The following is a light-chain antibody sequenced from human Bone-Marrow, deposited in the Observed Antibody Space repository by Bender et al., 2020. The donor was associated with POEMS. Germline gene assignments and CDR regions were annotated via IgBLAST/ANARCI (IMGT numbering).Light chain of an antibody. Sequence: QSVLTQPPSVSGAPGQRVTISCTGSSSNIGAGFDVHWYQQLPETAPKLLIYGNKNRPSGVPDRFSGSKSGTSASLAISGLQTEDAADYYCASWDDSLKAVVFGGGTKLTVL. J-gene: IGLJ2*01. CDR1: SSNIGAGFD. V-gene: IGLV1-50*01. CDR2: GNK. CDR3: ASWDDSLKAVV.